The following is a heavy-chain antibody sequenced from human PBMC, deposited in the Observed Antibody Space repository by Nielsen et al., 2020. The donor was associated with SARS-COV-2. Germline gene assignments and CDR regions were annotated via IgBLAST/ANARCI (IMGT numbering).Heavy chain of an antibody. J-gene: IGHJ4*02. CDR2: IDSSGYT. CDR1: GFKFSSYD. D-gene: IGHD5-24*01. Sequence: GESLKISCAASGFKFSSYDMHWVRQATGKGLEWVSSIDSSGYTYYVGSVKGRFTISRHDSKNTLYLQMNSLRPEDTAVYYCTATVEMGNLSDLDYWGQGTLVTVSS. CDR3: TATVEMGNLSDLDY. V-gene: IGHV3-13*04.